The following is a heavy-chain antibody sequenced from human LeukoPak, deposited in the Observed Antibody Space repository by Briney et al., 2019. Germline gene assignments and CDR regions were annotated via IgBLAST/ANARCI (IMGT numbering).Heavy chain of an antibody. J-gene: IGHJ4*02. Sequence: SETLSLTCAVYGGSFSGYYWSWIRQPLGKGLEWIGEINHSGSTNYNPSLKSRVTISVDTSKNQFSLKLSSVTAADTAVYYCARGRATYYYDSSGYYFGNWGQGTLVTVSS. V-gene: IGHV4-34*01. D-gene: IGHD3-22*01. CDR2: INHSGST. CDR1: GGSFSGYY. CDR3: ARGRATYYYDSSGYYFGN.